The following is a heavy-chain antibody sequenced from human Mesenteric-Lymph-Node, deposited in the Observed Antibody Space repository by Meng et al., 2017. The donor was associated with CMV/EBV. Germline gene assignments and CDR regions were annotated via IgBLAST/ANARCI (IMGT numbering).Heavy chain of an antibody. CDR3: ARDTRGCSSASCYRGVDY. Sequence: GPLRLSCTVSGGSINSFYWSWIRQPPGKGLEWIGYIYYSGSTIYSPSLKSRVTISVDTSKNQFSLKLSSVTAADTAVYYCARDTRGCSSASCYRGVDYWGQGTLVTVSS. V-gene: IGHV4-59*01. D-gene: IGHD2-2*02. CDR2: IYYSGST. CDR1: GGSINSFY. J-gene: IGHJ4*02.